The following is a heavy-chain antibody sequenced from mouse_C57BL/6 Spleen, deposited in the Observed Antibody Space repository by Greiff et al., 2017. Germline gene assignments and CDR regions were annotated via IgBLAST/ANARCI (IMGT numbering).Heavy chain of an antibody. CDR1: GFTFRSYA. J-gene: IGHJ1*03. D-gene: IGHD2-1*01. CDR2: ISSGGDYI. CDR3: TSNYVWYFDV. Sequence: EVQLMESGEGLVKPGGSLKLSCAASGFTFRSYAMSWVRQTPEKRLEWVAYISSGGDYIYYADTVKGRFTISRDNARNTLYLQMSSLKSEDTAMYYCTSNYVWYFDVWGTGTTVTVSS. V-gene: IGHV5-9-1*02.